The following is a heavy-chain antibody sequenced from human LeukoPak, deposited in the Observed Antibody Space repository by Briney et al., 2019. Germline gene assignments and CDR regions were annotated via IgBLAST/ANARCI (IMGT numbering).Heavy chain of an antibody. CDR1: GGSISSGGYY. D-gene: IGHD2-21*02. CDR3: ARGLLFSWFDP. J-gene: IGHJ5*02. Sequence: SETLSLTCTVSGGSISSGGYYWSWIRQHPGKGLEWIGYIYYSGSTYYNPSLKSRVTISVVTSKNQFSLKLSPLTAAVTAVYYCARGLLFSWFDPWGQGTLVTVSS. CDR2: IYYSGST. V-gene: IGHV4-31*03.